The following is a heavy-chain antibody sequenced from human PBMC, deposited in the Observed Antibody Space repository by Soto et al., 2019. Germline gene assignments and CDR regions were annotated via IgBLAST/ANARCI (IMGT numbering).Heavy chain of an antibody. CDR1: SGSISSSNW. V-gene: IGHV4-4*02. J-gene: IGHJ4*02. CDR2: IYHSGST. Sequence: SETLSLTCAVSSGSISSSNWWSWVRQPPGKGLEWIGEIYHSGSTNYNPSLKSRVTISVDKSKNQFSLKLSSVTAADTAVYYCARVGGYSSSWYRTYYFDYWGQGTLVTVSS. CDR3: ARVGGYSSSWYRTYYFDY. D-gene: IGHD6-13*01.